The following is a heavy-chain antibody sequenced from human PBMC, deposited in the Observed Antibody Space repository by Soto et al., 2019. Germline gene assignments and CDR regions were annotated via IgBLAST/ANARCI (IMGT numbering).Heavy chain of an antibody. V-gene: IGHV3-74*01. CDR1: GFTFSSYG. D-gene: IGHD1-26*01. J-gene: IGHJ5*02. Sequence: GGSLRLSCAASGFTFSSYGMHWVRQAPGKGLVWVSRVNNDGSDTIYADSVRGRFTVSRDNAKNTLFLQMNNLRADDTAMYYCAREGGSLNWFDPWGQGTLVTVSS. CDR2: VNNDGSDT. CDR3: AREGGSLNWFDP.